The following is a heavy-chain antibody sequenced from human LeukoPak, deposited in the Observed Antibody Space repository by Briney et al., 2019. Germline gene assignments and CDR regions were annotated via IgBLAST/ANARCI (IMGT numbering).Heavy chain of an antibody. V-gene: IGHV4-39*07. Sequence: SETLSLTCIVSSGSISSRSYCWGWIRQPPGKGLEWIGSIYYSGNTYYNPSLKSRVTISVDTSKNQFSLKLSSVTAADTAVYYCARARSRRSSGFDPWGQGTLVTVSS. D-gene: IGHD3-22*01. J-gene: IGHJ5*02. CDR3: ARARSRRSSGFDP. CDR2: IYYSGNT. CDR1: SGSISSRSYC.